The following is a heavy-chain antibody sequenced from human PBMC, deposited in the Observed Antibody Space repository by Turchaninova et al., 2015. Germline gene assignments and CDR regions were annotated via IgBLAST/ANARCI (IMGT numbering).Heavy chain of an antibody. CDR1: GFSLRNNGVG. CDR2: IYWDGDK. Sequence: QITLKESGPTLVRPTQTLTLTCTFSGFSLRNNGVGVGWIRQPPGTALEWLALIYWDGDKRYSPSLQNRTTHTKAPSKTQVVLTMTNMDPVDTGTYYCAHRSWSGSWNDASGWFDPWGQGTLVTVSS. V-gene: IGHV2-5*02. D-gene: IGHD1-1*01. CDR3: AHRSWSGSWNDASGWFDP. J-gene: IGHJ5*02.